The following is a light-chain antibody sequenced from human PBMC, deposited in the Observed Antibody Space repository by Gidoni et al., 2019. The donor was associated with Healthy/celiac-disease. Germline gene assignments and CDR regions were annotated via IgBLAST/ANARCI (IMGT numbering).Light chain of an antibody. J-gene: IGLJ7*01. CDR3: QVWDSSSDPAV. Sequence: SYVLTKPPSVSVAPGKTARITWGGNNIGSKSVHGYQQKPGQAPGLVMYYDSDRPSGIPERFSGSNSGNTATLTISRVEAGDEADYYCQVWDSSSDPAVFGGGTQLTVL. V-gene: IGLV3-21*04. CDR2: YDS. CDR1: NIGSKS.